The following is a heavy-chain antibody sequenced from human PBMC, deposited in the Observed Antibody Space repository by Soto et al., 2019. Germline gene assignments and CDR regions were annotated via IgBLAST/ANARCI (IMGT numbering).Heavy chain of an antibody. CDR3: ARYLSFTTHRPDF. CDR2: INPDSGDT. J-gene: IGHJ4*02. CDR1: GYTFTSYY. Sequence: ASVKVSCKASGYTFTSYYMHWLRQAPGQGLEWVGWINPDSGDTNYAQKFQGRVTVTRDTSISTAYMEVNGLRSDDTAVYSCARYLSFTTHRPDFWGQGTLATVYS. D-gene: IGHD1-1*01. V-gene: IGHV1-2*02.